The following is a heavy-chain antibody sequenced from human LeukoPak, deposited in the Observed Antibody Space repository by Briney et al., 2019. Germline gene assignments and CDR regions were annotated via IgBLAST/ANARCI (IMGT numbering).Heavy chain of an antibody. J-gene: IGHJ4*02. D-gene: IGHD2-21*01. Sequence: PGGSLRLSCAASGFTFTNYWMSWVRQAPGKGLEWVANIKQDESEKYYVDSVKGRFTISRDNAKNSLYLQMNSLRAEDTAVYYCTPHIATLGAYWGQGTLVTVSS. V-gene: IGHV3-7*03. CDR2: IKQDESEK. CDR3: TPHIATLGAY. CDR1: GFTFTNYW.